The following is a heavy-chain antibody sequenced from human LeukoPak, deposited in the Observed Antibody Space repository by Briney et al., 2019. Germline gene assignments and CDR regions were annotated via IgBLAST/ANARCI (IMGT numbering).Heavy chain of an antibody. CDR3: ARDLGGKAPYYFDY. J-gene: IGHJ4*02. CDR1: GGTFSSYA. CDR2: IIPILGIA. D-gene: IGHD4-23*01. Sequence: AASVKVSCKASGGTFSSYAISWVRQAPGQGLEWMGRIIPILGIANYAQKFQGRVTITADKSTSTAYMELSSLRSEDTAVYYCARDLGGKAPYYFDYWGQGTLVTVSS. V-gene: IGHV1-69*04.